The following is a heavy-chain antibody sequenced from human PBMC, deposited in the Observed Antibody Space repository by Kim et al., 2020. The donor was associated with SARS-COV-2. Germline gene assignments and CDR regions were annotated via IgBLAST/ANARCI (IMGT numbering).Heavy chain of an antibody. CDR2: IYPGDSDT. V-gene: IGHV5-51*01. Sequence: GESLKISCQGSGYSFSTFWIGWVRQMPGKGLECLGVIYPGDSDTRYSPSFQGQVTISADKSRNTAYLQWSSLKASDTAMYYCAKLSDFWSGWLDAFDMWGQGTMVTVSS. CDR1: GYSFSTFW. CDR3: AKLSDFWSGWLDAFDM. J-gene: IGHJ3*02. D-gene: IGHD3-3*01.